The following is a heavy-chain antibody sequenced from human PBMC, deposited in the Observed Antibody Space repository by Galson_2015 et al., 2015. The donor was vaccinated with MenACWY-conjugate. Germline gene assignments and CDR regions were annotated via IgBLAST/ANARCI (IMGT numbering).Heavy chain of an antibody. CDR1: GYTFTSYA. D-gene: IGHD2-15*01. CDR2: INAGNGNT. J-gene: IGHJ5*02. CDR3: ARDGIGCSGGSCYSGNWFDP. V-gene: IGHV1-3*01. Sequence: SVKVSCKASGYTFTSYAMHWVRQAPGQRLEWMGWINAGNGNTKYSQKFQGRVTITRDTSASTAYMELSSLRSEDTAVYYCARDGIGCSGGSCYSGNWFDPWGQGTLVTVSS.